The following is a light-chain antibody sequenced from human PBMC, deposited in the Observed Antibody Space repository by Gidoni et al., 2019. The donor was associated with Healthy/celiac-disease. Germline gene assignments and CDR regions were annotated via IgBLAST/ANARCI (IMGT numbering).Light chain of an antibody. V-gene: IGLV2-14*03. CDR2: DVS. Sequence: QSALTQPASVSGSPGQSITISCTGTSSDVGGYNYVSWYQQHPGKAPKLMIYDVSNRPSGVSNRFSGSKSGNTASLTISGLQAEDEADYYCSSYTSSSLWMFGGGTKLTVL. J-gene: IGLJ3*02. CDR1: SSDVGGYNY. CDR3: SSYTSSSLWM.